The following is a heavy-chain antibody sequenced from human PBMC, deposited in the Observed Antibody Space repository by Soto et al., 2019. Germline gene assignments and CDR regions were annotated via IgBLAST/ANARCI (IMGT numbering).Heavy chain of an antibody. CDR3: ARDVRVDCSTINFYNYYGMDV. J-gene: IGHJ6*02. V-gene: IGHV1-18*01. D-gene: IGHD2-2*01. Sequence: QVQMVQSGAEVKKPGASVKVSCKTSGYTFSSYGISWVRQAPGQGLEWMGWISDYNGDTKYAHKLQGRVTLTTDTSTSTAHMEMRSLRSDDTAVYYCARDVRVDCSTINFYNYYGMDVWGQGTTVTVSS. CDR2: ISDYNGDT. CDR1: GYTFSSYG.